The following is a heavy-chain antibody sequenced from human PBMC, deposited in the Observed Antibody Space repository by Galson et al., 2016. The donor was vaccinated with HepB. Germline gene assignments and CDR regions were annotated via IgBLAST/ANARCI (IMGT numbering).Heavy chain of an antibody. J-gene: IGHJ4*02. CDR1: GFTFSSFP. Sequence: SLRLSCAASGFTFSSFPMYWVRQAPGKGLEYVSAITSNGDTTYYADSVRGRFTISRDNSKNTLYLQLSSLRTADTAVYYCVKDLLPTSPFDYWGQGTLVTVSS. CDR3: VKDLLPTSPFDY. CDR2: ITSNGDTT. V-gene: IGHV3-64D*08.